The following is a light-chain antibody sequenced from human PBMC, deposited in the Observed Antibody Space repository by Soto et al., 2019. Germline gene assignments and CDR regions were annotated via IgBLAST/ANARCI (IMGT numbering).Light chain of an antibody. V-gene: IGLV1-40*01. CDR1: SSNIGAGYD. CDR2: GNS. J-gene: IGLJ2*01. CDR3: QSYDSSLSGVI. Sequence: VLTQPPSVSGAPGQRVTISCTGSSSNIGAGYDVHWYQQLPGTTPKLLIYGNSNRPSGVPDRFSGSKSGTSASLAITGLQAEDEADYYCQSYDSSLSGVIFGGGTKLTVL.